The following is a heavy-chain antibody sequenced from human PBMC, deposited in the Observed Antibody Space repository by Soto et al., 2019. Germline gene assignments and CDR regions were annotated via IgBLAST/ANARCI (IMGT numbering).Heavy chain of an antibody. CDR1: EGTFNSYA. D-gene: IGHD6-13*01. Sequence: QAQVVQSGAEVRKPGSSVKLSCKASEGTFNSYAIAWVRQAHGQGLEWMGGIIPYYNTLNYAQKFQDRVTITEDDSTNTVYMELSSLRSDDTAVYSCASGASRWYPYFVDSWAQGTVVTVSS. CDR2: IIPYYNTL. V-gene: IGHV1-69*01. J-gene: IGHJ4*02. CDR3: ASGASRWYPYFVDS.